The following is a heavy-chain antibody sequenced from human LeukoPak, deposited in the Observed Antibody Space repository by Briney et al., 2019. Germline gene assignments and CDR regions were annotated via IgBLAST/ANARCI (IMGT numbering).Heavy chain of an antibody. V-gene: IGHV4-39*01. CDR1: GGSISSSRYY. D-gene: IGHD2-8*01. J-gene: IGHJ5*02. CDR3: AGSTYDNWFDP. Sequence: PSETLSLTCTVSGGSISSSRYYCGWIRQPPGTGLEWIGGIYLSGSTYYNPSLKSRVTLSVETSKNQFSLKLSSVTAADTAVYYWAGSTYDNWFDPWGQGTLVTVSS. CDR2: IYLSGST.